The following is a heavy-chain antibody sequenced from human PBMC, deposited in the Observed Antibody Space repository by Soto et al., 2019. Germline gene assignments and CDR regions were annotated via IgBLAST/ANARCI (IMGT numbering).Heavy chain of an antibody. CDR3: ARDPAYCSGGSCAQH. CDR1: GFTFSSYS. J-gene: IGHJ1*01. Sequence: EVQLVESGGGLVQPGGSLRLSCAASGFTFSSYSMNWVRQAPGKGLEWVSYISSSSSTIYYADSVKGRFTISRDNAKNSLYLQMNCLRAEDTAVYYCARDPAYCSGGSCAQHWGQGTLVTVSS. V-gene: IGHV3-48*01. CDR2: ISSSSSTI. D-gene: IGHD2-15*01.